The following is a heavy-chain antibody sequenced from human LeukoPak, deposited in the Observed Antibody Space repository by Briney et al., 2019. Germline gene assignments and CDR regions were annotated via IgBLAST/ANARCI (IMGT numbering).Heavy chain of an antibody. V-gene: IGHV3-74*01. J-gene: IGHJ4*02. CDR3: ARGWDILTGYPFDY. CDR1: GFTFSSYW. D-gene: IGHD3-9*01. Sequence: GGSLRLSCAASGFTFSSYWMHWVRQAPGKGLVWVSRNNSDGSSTSYADSVKGRFTISRDNAKNTLYLQMNSLRAEDTAVYYCARGWDILTGYPFDYWGQGTLVTVSS. CDR2: NNSDGSST.